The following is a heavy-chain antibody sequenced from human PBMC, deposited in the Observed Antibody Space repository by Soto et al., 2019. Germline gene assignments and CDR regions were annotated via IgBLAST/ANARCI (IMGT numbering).Heavy chain of an antibody. CDR1: GYTLTELS. V-gene: IGHV1-24*01. D-gene: IGHD3-10*01. CDR3: ATIWFGELLSGRWFDP. CDR2: FDPEDGET. J-gene: IGHJ5*02. Sequence: GASVKVSCKVSGYTLTELSMHWVRQAPGKGLEWMGGFDPEDGETIYAQKFQGRVTMTEDTSTDTAYMELSSLRSEDTAVYYCATIWFGELLSGRWFDPWGQGTLVTVSS.